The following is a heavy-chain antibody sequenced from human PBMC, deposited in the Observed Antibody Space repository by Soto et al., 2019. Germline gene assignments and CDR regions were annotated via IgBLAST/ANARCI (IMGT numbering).Heavy chain of an antibody. V-gene: IGHV4-34*01. CDR2: INHSGST. D-gene: IGHD3-22*01. CDR1: GGSFSGYY. CDR3: ARGRGDSSGYYFYYFDY. J-gene: IGHJ4*02. Sequence: SETLSLTCAVYGGSFSGYYWSWIRQPPGKGLEWIGEINHSGSTNYNPSLKSRVNISVDTSKNQFSLKLSSVTAADTAVYYCARGRGDSSGYYFYYFDYWGQGTLVTVSS.